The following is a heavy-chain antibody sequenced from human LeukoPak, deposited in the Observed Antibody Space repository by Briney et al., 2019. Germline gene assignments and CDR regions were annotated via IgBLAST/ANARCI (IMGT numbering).Heavy chain of an antibody. CDR2: ISSSSSYI. CDR3: ASGSWDHFDY. V-gene: IGHV3-21*01. Sequence: TGGSLRLSCAASGFTFSSYSMNWVRQAPGKGLEWVSSISSSSSYIYYADSVKGRFTISRDNAKNSLYLQMNSLRAEDTAVYYCASGSWDHFDYWGQGTLVTVSS. J-gene: IGHJ4*02. CDR1: GFTFSSYS. D-gene: IGHD1-26*01.